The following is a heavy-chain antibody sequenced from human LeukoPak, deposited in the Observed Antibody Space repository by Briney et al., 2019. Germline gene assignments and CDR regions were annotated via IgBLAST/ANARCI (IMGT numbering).Heavy chain of an antibody. CDR2: IYTSGST. D-gene: IGHD3-9*01. Sequence: SQTLSLTCTVSGGSISSGSYYWSWIRQPAGKGLEWIGRIYTSGSTNYNPSLKSRVTISVDTSENQFSLKLSSVTAADTAVYYCAGGPTTGYYYYMDVWGKGTTVTVSS. CDR3: AGGPTTGYYYYMDV. J-gene: IGHJ6*03. CDR1: GGSISSGSYY. V-gene: IGHV4-61*02.